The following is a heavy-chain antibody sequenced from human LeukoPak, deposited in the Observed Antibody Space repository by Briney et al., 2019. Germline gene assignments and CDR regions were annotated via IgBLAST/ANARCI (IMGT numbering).Heavy chain of an antibody. CDR2: ISGSGGST. D-gene: IGHD2-2*01. CDR1: GFTFSSYA. V-gene: IGHV3-23*01. CDR3: YCSSTSCRHNWFDP. Sequence: GGSQRLSCAASGFTFSSYAMSWVRQAPGKGLEWVSAISGSGGSTYYADSVKGRFTISRDNSKNTLYLQMNSLRAEDTAVYYCYCSSTSCRHNWFDPWGQGTLVTVSS. J-gene: IGHJ5*02.